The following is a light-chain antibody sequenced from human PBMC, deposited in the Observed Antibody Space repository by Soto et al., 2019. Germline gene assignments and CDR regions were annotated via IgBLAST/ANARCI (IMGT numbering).Light chain of an antibody. Sequence: DIQMTQSPSSLSASVGDRVTITCRASQSVNTYLHWYQQKAGQAPKLLIYKASTLKSGVPSRFSGSGSGTEFTLTISSLQPDDFATYYCQHYNSYSEAFGQGTKVDIK. CDR2: KAS. V-gene: IGKV1-5*03. CDR3: QHYNSYSEA. CDR1: QSVNTY. J-gene: IGKJ1*01.